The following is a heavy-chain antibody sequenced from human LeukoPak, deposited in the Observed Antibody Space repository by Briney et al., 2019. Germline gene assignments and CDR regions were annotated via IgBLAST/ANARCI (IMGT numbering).Heavy chain of an antibody. D-gene: IGHD1-26*01. V-gene: IGHV2-5*02. CDR1: GFSLSTSGVG. CDR2: IYWDDDK. J-gene: IGHJ4*02. Sequence: SGPTLVKPTQTLTLTCTFSGFSLSTSGVGVGWIRQPPGKALEWLALIYWDDDKRYSPSLKSRLTITKDTAKNQVVLTMTNMDPVDTATYHCAHRPPIYSGSYVFGYWGQGTLVTVSS. CDR3: AHRPPIYSGSYVFGY.